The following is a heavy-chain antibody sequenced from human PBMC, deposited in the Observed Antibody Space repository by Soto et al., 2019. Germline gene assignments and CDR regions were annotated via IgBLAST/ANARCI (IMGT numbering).Heavy chain of an antibody. Sequence: GGSLRLSCAASGFTFSSYSMNWVRQAPGKGLEWVSYISSSSSTIYYADSVKGRFTISRENAKNSLYLQMNSLRAEDTAVYYCARGRMAMVRGVTNNWFDPWGQGTLVTVSS. V-gene: IGHV3-48*01. CDR1: GFTFSSYS. J-gene: IGHJ5*02. CDR2: ISSSSSTI. CDR3: ARGRMAMVRGVTNNWFDP. D-gene: IGHD3-10*01.